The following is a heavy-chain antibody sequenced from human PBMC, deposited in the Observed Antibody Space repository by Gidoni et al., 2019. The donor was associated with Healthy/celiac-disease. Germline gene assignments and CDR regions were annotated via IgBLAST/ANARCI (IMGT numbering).Heavy chain of an antibody. J-gene: IGHJ6*02. CDR1: GGSISSGDYY. CDR2: IYYSGST. CDR3: ARDRRFGEDFYYYYGMDV. D-gene: IGHD3-10*01. V-gene: IGHV4-30-4*01. Sequence: QVQLQESGPGLVKPSQTLSLTCTVSGGSISSGDYYWSWIRQPPGKGLEWIGYIYYSGSTYYNPSLKSRVTISVDTSKNQFSLKLSSVTAADTAVYYCARDRRFGEDFYYYYGMDVWGQGTTVTVSS.